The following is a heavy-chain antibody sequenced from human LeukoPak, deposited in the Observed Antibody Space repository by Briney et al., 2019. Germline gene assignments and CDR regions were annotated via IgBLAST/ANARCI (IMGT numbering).Heavy chain of an antibody. D-gene: IGHD1-26*01. CDR3: AKYRTGPPYGLDV. CDR1: GFTFSTYA. V-gene: IGHV3-23*01. Sequence: PGRSLRLSCAASGFTFSTYAMNWVRQAPGKGLEWVSGIGGSGGNTWYADSVKGRFTISRDNSKNTLYLQMNRLRAEDTATYYCAKYRTGPPYGLDVWGQGTTVTVSS. CDR2: IGGSGGNT. J-gene: IGHJ6*02.